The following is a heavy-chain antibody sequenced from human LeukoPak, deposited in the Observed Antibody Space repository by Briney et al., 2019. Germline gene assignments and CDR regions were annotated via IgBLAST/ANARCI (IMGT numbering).Heavy chain of an antibody. D-gene: IGHD3-9*01. CDR2: ISNDGSNN. J-gene: IGHJ6*04. CDR3: AKDFVGYYDILTGYYKDYYYYGMDV. V-gene: IGHV3-30*18. Sequence: AESLTLSCAASGFTFSSYCMHWVRQAPGKGLEWVAVISNDGSNNYYADFVKGRFTISRDNSKNTLYLQMNSLRAEDTAVYYCAKDFVGYYDILTGYYKDYYYYGMDVWGKGATVTVSS. CDR1: GFTFSSYC.